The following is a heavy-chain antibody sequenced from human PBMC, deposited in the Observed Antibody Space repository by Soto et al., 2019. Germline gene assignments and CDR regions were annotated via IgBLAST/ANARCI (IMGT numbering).Heavy chain of an antibody. CDR1: GYTFTSYA. CDR2: INAGNGNT. D-gene: IGHD3-3*01. V-gene: IGHV1-3*01. CDR3: ASSQERFLEWLPLPLDV. Sequence: ASLKVSCKASGYTFTSYAMHWVRQAPGQRLEWMGWINAGNGNTKYSQKFQGRVTITRDTSASTAYMELSSLRSEDTAVYYCASSQERFLEWLPLPLDVWGQGTTVTVSS. J-gene: IGHJ6*02.